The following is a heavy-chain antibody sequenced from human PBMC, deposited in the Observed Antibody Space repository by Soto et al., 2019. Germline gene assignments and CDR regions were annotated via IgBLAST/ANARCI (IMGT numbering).Heavy chain of an antibody. Sequence: QVQLVQSGADVKKPGSSVKISCTASGAAFSNYTFTGVRRAPGEGLEWVGRVIPLLDASNYSEKFQDRVTISADRYTSTVYMELSGLRSEDSAIYYCASGKSQMSQDRMGFYYYMDVWGKGTSVTVSS. J-gene: IGHJ6*03. CDR2: VIPLLDAS. CDR3: ASGKSQMSQDRMGFYYYMDV. CDR1: GAAFSNYT. D-gene: IGHD2-15*01. V-gene: IGHV1-69*08.